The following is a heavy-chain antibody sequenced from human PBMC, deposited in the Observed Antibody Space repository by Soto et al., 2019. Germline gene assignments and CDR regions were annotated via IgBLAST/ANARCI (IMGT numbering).Heavy chain of an antibody. J-gene: IGHJ6*02. V-gene: IGHV1-69*01. D-gene: IGHD6-6*01. CDR3: ARHKRAARRGNYYYGMDV. Sequence: QVQLVQSGAEVKKPGSSVKVSCKASGGTFSSYAISWVRQAPGQGLEWMGGIIPIFGTANYAQKFQGRVTITADESTSTAYMELSSLRSEDTAVYYSARHKRAARRGNYYYGMDVWGQGTTVTVSS. CDR2: IIPIFGTA. CDR1: GGTFSSYA.